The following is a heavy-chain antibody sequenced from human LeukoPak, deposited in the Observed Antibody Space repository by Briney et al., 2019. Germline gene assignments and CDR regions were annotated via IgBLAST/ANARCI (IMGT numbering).Heavy chain of an antibody. CDR3: ARAGDSSSWLFDY. J-gene: IGHJ4*02. V-gene: IGHV3-66*01. CDR2: IYSGGST. Sequence: PGGSLRLSCAASGFTVSSNYMSWVRQAPGKGLEWVSVIYSGGSTYYADSVKGRFTISRDNSKNTLYLQMNSLRAEDTALYHCARAGDSSSWLFDYWGQGTLVTVSS. D-gene: IGHD6-13*01. CDR1: GFTVSSNY.